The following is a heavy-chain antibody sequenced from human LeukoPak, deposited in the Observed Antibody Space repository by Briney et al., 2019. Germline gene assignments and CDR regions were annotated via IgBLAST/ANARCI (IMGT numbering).Heavy chain of an antibody. D-gene: IGHD3-3*01. Sequence: GASVKVSCKASGYTFTGYYIHWVRQAPGQGLEWMGWINPNSGGTNYAQKFQGRVTMTRDTSISTAYMELSRLRSDDTAVYYRAKVFWSGYDYFDYWGQGTLVTVSS. CDR3: AKVFWSGYDYFDY. V-gene: IGHV1-2*02. J-gene: IGHJ4*02. CDR1: GYTFTGYY. CDR2: INPNSGGT.